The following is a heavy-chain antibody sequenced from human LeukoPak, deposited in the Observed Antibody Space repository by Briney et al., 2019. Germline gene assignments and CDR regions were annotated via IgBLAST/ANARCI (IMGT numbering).Heavy chain of an antibody. J-gene: IGHJ4*02. V-gene: IGHV3-73*01. D-gene: IGHD6-6*01. Sequence: GGSLRLSCAASGLTFSASAVHWVRQASGKGLEWIGRIMSKANNYATAYTDPLKGRFTVSRDDSKNTAYLQMNSLKTEDSAVYFCARDSSSEGPLDYWGQGTLVTVSS. CDR2: IMSKANNYAT. CDR3: ARDSSSEGPLDY. CDR1: GLTFSASA.